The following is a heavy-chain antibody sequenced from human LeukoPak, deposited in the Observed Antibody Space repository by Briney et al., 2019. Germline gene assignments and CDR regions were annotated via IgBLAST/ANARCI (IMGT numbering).Heavy chain of an antibody. Sequence: SQTLSLTCAISGDSVSSNSAAWNWIRQSPSRGLEWLGRTYYRSKWYSDYGASVRGRIAINPDTSKNQFSLQLSSVTPADTAVYYCARVYCSSTSCLGGFDPWGQGTLVTVSS. V-gene: IGHV6-1*01. CDR2: TYYRSKWYS. D-gene: IGHD2-2*01. CDR3: ARVYCSSTSCLGGFDP. J-gene: IGHJ5*02. CDR1: GDSVSSNSAA.